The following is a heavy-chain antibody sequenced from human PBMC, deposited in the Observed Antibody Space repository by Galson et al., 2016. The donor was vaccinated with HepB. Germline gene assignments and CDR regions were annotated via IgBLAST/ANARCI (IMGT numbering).Heavy chain of an antibody. V-gene: IGHV1-18*01. J-gene: IGHJ6*02. Sequence: SVKVSCKASGYTFLSYGISWVRQAPGEGLEWMGWISAYSDSTNYAQRLQGRVTMTTDTSARTAYMELRSLTSDDTAVYYCARVGYCRGGDCYAYGVKGYHNYGMDVWGQGTTVTVSS. CDR3: ARVGYCRGGDCYAYGVKGYHNYGMDV. D-gene: IGHD2-15*01. CDR2: ISAYSDST. CDR1: GYTFLSYG.